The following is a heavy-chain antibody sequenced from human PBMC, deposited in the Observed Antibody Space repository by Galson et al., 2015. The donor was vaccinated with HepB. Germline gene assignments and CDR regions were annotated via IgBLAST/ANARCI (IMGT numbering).Heavy chain of an antibody. CDR3: ARDKSRLGELSPPGY. CDR1: GFTFSDYY. D-gene: IGHD3-16*02. J-gene: IGHJ4*02. V-gene: IGHV3-11*06. Sequence: SLRLSCAASGFTFSDYYMSWIRQAPGKGLEWVSYISSSSSYTNYADSVKGRFTISRDNAKNSLYLQMNSLRAEDTAVYYCARDKSRLGELSPPGYWGQGTLVTVSS. CDR2: ISSSSSYT.